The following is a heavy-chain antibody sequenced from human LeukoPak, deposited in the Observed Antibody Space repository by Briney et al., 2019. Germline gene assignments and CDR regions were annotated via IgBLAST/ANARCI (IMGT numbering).Heavy chain of an antibody. CDR1: RFTFSSYS. CDR2: ISSSSSYI. J-gene: IGHJ3*02. Sequence: GGSLRLSCAASRFTFSSYSMNWVRQAPGKGLEWVSSISSSSSYIYYADSVKGRFTISRDNAKNSLYLQMNSLRAEDTAVYYCARFDDFPKDAFDIWGQGTMVTVSS. CDR3: ARFDDFPKDAFDI. V-gene: IGHV3-21*01. D-gene: IGHD3-3*01.